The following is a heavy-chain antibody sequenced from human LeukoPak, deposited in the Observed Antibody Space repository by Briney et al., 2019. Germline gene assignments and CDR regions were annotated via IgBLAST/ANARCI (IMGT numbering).Heavy chain of an antibody. V-gene: IGHV1-2*06. CDR2: INPNSAGT. D-gene: IGHD3-10*01. CDR1: GYTFTGYY. CDR3: AVEVRGGQTHLPFDY. Sequence: GASVKLSCKASGYTFTGYYMHWVRQAPGQGLEWMGRINPNSAGTNYAQKFQGRVTMTRDTSISTAYMELSRLRSDDTAVYYCAVEVRGGQTHLPFDYWGQGTLVTVSS. J-gene: IGHJ4*02.